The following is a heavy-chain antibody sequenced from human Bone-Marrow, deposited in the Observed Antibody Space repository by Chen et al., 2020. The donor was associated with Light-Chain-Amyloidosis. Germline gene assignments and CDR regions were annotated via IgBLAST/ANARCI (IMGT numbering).Heavy chain of an antibody. Sequence: QVQLQESGPRLVKPSQTLTLTCTVSDGSITSGVYYWNWIRQPAGKGLEWIGHIYTTGSTKYNPSLRRRLTISIDTSKSQFSLRLASVTAADTAIYYCTRDAITSGGVVVPDSWGQGTLVTVSS. CDR3: TRDAITSGGVVVPDS. CDR1: DGSITSGVYY. CDR2: IYTTGST. J-gene: IGHJ4*02. D-gene: IGHD3-16*02. V-gene: IGHV4-61*02.